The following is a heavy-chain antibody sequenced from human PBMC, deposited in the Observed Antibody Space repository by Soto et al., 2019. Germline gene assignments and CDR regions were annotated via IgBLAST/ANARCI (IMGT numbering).Heavy chain of an antibody. CDR2: ISWNSGSI. V-gene: IGHV3-9*01. J-gene: IGHJ4*02. Sequence: EVQLVESGGGLVQPGRSLRLSCAASGFTFDDYAMHWVRQAPGKGLEWVSGISWNSGSIGYADSVKGRFTISRDNAKNSLYLQMNSLRAEDTAVYYCANSYFDYWGQGALVTVSS. CDR1: GFTFDDYA. CDR3: ANSYFDY.